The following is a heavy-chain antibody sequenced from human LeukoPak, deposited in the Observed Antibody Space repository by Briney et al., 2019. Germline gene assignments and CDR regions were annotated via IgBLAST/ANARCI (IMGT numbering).Heavy chain of an antibody. J-gene: IGHJ6*03. CDR2: INPNSGGT. V-gene: IGHV1-2*02. D-gene: IGHD5-12*01. Sequence: ASVKVSCKASGFSAHYIVWVRQAPGQGLEWMGLINPNSGGTKYAQKFQGRVAMTLDTSITTAYMELSRLSSDDTAVYHCARTNSGYSYNLGYYYYMDVWGKGTTVTISS. CDR3: ARTNSGYSYNLGYYYYMDV. CDR1: GFSAHY.